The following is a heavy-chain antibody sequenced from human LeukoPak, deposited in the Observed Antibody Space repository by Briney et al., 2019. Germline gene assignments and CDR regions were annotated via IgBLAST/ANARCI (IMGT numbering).Heavy chain of an antibody. D-gene: IGHD2-2*01. CDR1: GGSFSGYY. Sequence: SETLSLTCAVYGGSFSGYYWSWIRQPPGKGLEWIGVINHSGSTNYNPSLKSRGTISVDTPKNQFSLKLRSVTAADTAVYYCARAIRFRLSKQDIVVVPAARTLDPWGQGTLVTVSS. J-gene: IGHJ5*02. CDR2: INHSGST. CDR3: ARAIRFRLSKQDIVVVPAARTLDP. V-gene: IGHV4-34*01.